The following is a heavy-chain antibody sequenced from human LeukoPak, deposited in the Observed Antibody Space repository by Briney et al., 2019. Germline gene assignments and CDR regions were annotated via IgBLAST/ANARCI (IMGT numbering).Heavy chain of an antibody. CDR1: GYTFTTYD. V-gene: IGHV1-8*01. CDR3: TRNIAPGGKGYYFDY. J-gene: IGHJ4*02. Sequence: ASVKVSCKASGYTFTTYDFNWLRQATGQGLEWMGWMNPTSGNTGYAQNFQGRVTVTRDTSTSTAYLELSSLGSEDTAVYYCTRNIAPGGKGYYFDYWGQGTLVTVSS. CDR2: MNPTSGNT. D-gene: IGHD6-13*01.